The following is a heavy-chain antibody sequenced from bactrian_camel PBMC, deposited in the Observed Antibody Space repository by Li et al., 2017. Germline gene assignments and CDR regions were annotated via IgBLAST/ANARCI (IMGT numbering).Heavy chain of an antibody. D-gene: IGHD2*01. CDR1: GLTVDKAL. V-gene: IGHV3S55*01. J-gene: IGHJ4*01. Sequence: HVQLVESGGGSVEAGGSLRLSCTASGLTVDKALMGWYRQAPGSERELVYTMRRDGSTQYAESVKGRFTISRNNADNTLHLQLNSLKTEDTAIYYCAQDLRPRYSAPWNTEPRSRGTQVTVS. CDR2: MRRDGST.